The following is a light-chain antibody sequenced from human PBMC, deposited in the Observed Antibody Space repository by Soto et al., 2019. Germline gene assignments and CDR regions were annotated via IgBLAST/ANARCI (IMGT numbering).Light chain of an antibody. V-gene: IGKV3-20*01. CDR1: QTVNNNY. J-gene: IGKJ3*01. Sequence: EIVLTQSPGTLSLSPGERATLSCRASQTVNNNYLTWYQQTPGQAPRLLIYGASSRATGIPDKFRGSGSGTDLTLTISRLAPEEFSVYYCQQYGTSPFTFGPGTKVDIK. CDR2: GAS. CDR3: QQYGTSPFT.